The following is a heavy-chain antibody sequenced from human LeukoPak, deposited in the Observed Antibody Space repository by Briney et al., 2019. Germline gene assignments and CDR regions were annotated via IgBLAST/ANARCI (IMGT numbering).Heavy chain of an antibody. D-gene: IGHD3-16*01. CDR1: GFTFNFNS. V-gene: IGHV3-48*02. J-gene: IGHJ4*02. Sequence: SGGSLRLSCAASGFTFNFNSMNWVRQAPGKGLEWISYIDSSGSNIYYAESVKGRFTISRDNARNSLYLQMSSLRDEDTAVYYCAHLGASDYWGQGTLVTVSS. CDR2: IDSSGSNI. CDR3: AHLGASDY.